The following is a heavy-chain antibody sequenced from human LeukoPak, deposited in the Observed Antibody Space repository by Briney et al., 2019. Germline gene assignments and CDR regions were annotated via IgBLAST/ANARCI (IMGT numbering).Heavy chain of an antibody. CDR1: GSTFSSYA. J-gene: IGHJ4*02. CDR2: ISYDGSNK. Sequence: TGGSLRLSCAASGSTFSSYAMHWVRQAPGKGLEWVAVISYDGSNKYYADSVKGRFTISRDNSKNTLYLQMNSLKTEDTAVYYCTRHSGITGEYYFDYWGQGTLVTVSS. D-gene: IGHD1-26*01. V-gene: IGHV3-30*04. CDR3: TRHSGITGEYYFDY.